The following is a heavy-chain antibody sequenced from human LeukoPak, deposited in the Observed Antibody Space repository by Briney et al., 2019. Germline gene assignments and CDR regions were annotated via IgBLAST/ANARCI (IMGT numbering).Heavy chain of an antibody. D-gene: IGHD3-10*01. V-gene: IGHV3-66*01. Sequence: GGSLRLSCAASGFTVSSNYMSWVRQAPGKGLEWVSVIYSGGSTYYADSVKGRFTISRDNSKNTLYLQMNSLRAEDTAVYYCAKLTDGSGLANYFDYWGQGTLVTVSS. CDR2: IYSGGST. CDR1: GFTVSSNY. J-gene: IGHJ4*02. CDR3: AKLTDGSGLANYFDY.